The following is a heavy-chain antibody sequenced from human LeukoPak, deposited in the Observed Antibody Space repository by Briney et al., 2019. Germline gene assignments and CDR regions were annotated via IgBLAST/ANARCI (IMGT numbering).Heavy chain of an antibody. Sequence: PSETLSLTCTVSGGSISSYYWSWIRQPPGKGLEWIGYIYYSGSTNYNPSLKSRVTISVDTSKNQFSLKLSSVTAADTAVYYCARWGFYCSSTSCYNGFDYWAREPWSPSPQ. J-gene: IGHJ4*02. CDR3: ARWGFYCSSTSCYNGFDY. CDR2: IYYSGST. V-gene: IGHV4-59*01. D-gene: IGHD2-2*02. CDR1: GGSISSYY.